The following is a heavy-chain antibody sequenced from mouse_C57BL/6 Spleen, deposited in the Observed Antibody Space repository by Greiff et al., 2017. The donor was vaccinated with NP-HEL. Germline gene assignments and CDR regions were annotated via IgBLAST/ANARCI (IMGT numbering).Heavy chain of an antibody. D-gene: IGHD2-1*01. Sequence: EVKLVESGPVLVKPGASVKMSCKASGYTFTDYYMNWVKQSHGKSLEWIGVINPYNGGTSYNQKFKGKATLTVDKSSSTAYMELNSLTSEDSAVYYCARESTMGYWGQGTTLTVSS. CDR2: INPYNGGT. CDR1: GYTFTDYY. V-gene: IGHV1-19*01. CDR3: ARESTMGY. J-gene: IGHJ2*01.